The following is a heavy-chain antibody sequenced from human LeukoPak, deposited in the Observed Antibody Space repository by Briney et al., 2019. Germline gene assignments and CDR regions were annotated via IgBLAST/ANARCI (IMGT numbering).Heavy chain of an antibody. V-gene: IGHV1-8*03. CDR3: ARDLGGYSGYDYGY. J-gene: IGHJ4*02. Sequence: ASVKVSCKASGYTFTSYDINWVRQATGQGLEWMGWMNPNSGNTGYAQKFQGRVTITRNTSISTAYMELSSLRSEDTAVYYCARDLGGYSGYDYGYWGQGTLVTVSS. D-gene: IGHD5-12*01. CDR2: MNPNSGNT. CDR1: GYTFTSYD.